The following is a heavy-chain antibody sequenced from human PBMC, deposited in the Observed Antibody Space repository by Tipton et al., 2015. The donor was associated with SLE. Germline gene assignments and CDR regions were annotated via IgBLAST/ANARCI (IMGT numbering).Heavy chain of an antibody. CDR2: IYPGDSDT. J-gene: IGHJ4*02. D-gene: IGHD4-23*01. Sequence: QSGPEVKKPGESLKISCRGSGYIFTDYWIGWVRQMPGKGLEWMGIIYPGDSDTRYSPSFQGQVKISADKSISTAYLQWSSLKASDSGMYYCARSQCGNLIDYWGQGTLVKVSS. CDR1: GYIFTDYW. CDR3: ARSQCGNLIDY. V-gene: IGHV5-51*01.